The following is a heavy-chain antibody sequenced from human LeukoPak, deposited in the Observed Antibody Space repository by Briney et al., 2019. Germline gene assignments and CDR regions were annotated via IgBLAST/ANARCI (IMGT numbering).Heavy chain of an antibody. Sequence: ASVKVSCKASGYTFTSYYMHWVRQAPGQGLEWMGIINPSGGSTSYAQKFQGRVTMTRDTSISTAYMELSRLRSDDTAVYYCARDLETAMVTGYYYYYMDVWGKGTTVTVSS. J-gene: IGHJ6*03. CDR2: INPSGGST. D-gene: IGHD5-18*01. CDR3: ARDLETAMVTGYYYYYMDV. CDR1: GYTFTSYY. V-gene: IGHV1-46*01.